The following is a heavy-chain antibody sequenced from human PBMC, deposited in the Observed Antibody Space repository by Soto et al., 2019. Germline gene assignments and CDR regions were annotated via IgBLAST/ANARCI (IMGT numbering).Heavy chain of an antibody. CDR3: ARDPDCSSTSCYGGYSRYGGY. J-gene: IGHJ4*02. CDR1: GYTFTSYA. Sequence: QVQLVQSGAEVKKPGASVKVSCKASGYTFTSYAMHWVRQAPGQRLEWMGWINAGNGNTKYSQKFQGRVTMTRDTSASTAYMELSSLRSEDTAVYYCARDPDCSSTSCYGGYSRYGGYSVQGTLVTVSS. V-gene: IGHV1-3*01. CDR2: INAGNGNT. D-gene: IGHD2-2*01.